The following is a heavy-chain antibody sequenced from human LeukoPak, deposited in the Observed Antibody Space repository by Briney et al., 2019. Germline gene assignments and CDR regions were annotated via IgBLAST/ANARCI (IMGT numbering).Heavy chain of an antibody. CDR2: ITSSSSYI. J-gene: IGHJ4*02. CDR3: ARLRQLAPFDY. V-gene: IGHV3-21*01. Sequence: GGSLRLSCAASGFTFSSYTMNWVRQAPGKGLEWVSSITSSSSYIYYADSVKGRFTISRDNAKNSLYLQMNSLRAEDTAVYYCARLRQLAPFDYWGQGTLVTVAS. D-gene: IGHD6-13*01. CDR1: GFTFSSYT.